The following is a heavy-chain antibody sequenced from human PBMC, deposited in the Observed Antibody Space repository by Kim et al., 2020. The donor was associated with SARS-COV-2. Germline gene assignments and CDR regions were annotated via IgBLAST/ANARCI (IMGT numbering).Heavy chain of an antibody. Sequence: SETLSLTCTVSGGSISSYYWSWIRQPPGKGLEWIGYIYYSGSTNYNPSLKSRVTISVDTSKNQFSLKLSSVTAADTAVYYCARDSYYDSSGYGFDYWGQGPLVTVSS. CDR3: ARDSYYDSSGYGFDY. J-gene: IGHJ4*02. D-gene: IGHD3-22*01. CDR2: IYYSGST. CDR1: GGSISSYY. V-gene: IGHV4-59*13.